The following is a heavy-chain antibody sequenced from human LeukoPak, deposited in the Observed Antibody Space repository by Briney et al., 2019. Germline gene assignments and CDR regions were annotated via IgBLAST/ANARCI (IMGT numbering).Heavy chain of an antibody. CDR2: ISAYNGNT. J-gene: IGHJ3*02. CDR3: ARDTPNYDSSGYRSDAFDI. D-gene: IGHD3-22*01. CDR1: GCTFTSYG. V-gene: IGHV1-18*01. Sequence: ASVKVSCKASGCTFTSYGISWVRQAPGQGLEWMGWISAYNGNTNYAQKLQGRVTMTTDTSTSTAYMELRSLRSDDTAVYYCARDTPNYDSSGYRSDAFDIWGQGTMVTVSS.